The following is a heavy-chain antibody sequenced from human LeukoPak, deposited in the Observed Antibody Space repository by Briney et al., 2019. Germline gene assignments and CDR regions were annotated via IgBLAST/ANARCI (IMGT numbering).Heavy chain of an antibody. CDR3: AKGFSGWSFDY. CDR2: ISGSGTGT. CDR1: GFTFSNAW. D-gene: IGHD6-19*01. V-gene: IGHV3-23*01. J-gene: IGHJ4*02. Sequence: GGSLRLSCAASGFTFSNAWMSWVRQAPGKGLEWVSGISGSGTGTYYADSVKGRFTISRDNSMNTLFLQMNSLRAEDTAVYYCAKGFSGWSFDYWGQGTLVTVSS.